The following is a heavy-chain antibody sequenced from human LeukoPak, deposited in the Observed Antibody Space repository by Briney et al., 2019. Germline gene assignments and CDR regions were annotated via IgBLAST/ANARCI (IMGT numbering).Heavy chain of an antibody. CDR3: ARADYYGSGSYYIVSANWFDP. Sequence: GASVKVSCKASGGTFSSYAISWARQATGQGLEWMGWMNPNSGNTGYAQKFQGRVTMTRNTSISTAYMELSSLRSEDTAVYYCARADYYGSGSYYIVSANWFDPWGQGTLVTVSS. D-gene: IGHD3-10*01. CDR1: GGTFSSYA. CDR2: MNPNSGNT. V-gene: IGHV1-8*02. J-gene: IGHJ5*02.